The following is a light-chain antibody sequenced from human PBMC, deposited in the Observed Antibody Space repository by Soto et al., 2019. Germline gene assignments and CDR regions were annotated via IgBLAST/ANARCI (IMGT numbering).Light chain of an antibody. CDR3: QQYGALPPT. V-gene: IGKV3-20*01. J-gene: IGKJ4*01. CDR1: QTVSNTY. CDR2: GAS. Sequence: EIVLTQFPGALSLSPGERVTLSCRASQTVSNTYLAWYQQKRGPAPKFLIYGASNRATGIPDRFSGSGSGTDFTLTISRLEPEDFAVYYCQQYGALPPTFGGGTKVEIK.